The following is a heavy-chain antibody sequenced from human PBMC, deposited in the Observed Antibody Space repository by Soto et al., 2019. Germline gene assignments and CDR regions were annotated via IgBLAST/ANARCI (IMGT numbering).Heavy chain of an antibody. CDR3: ARGGKERFRGSGMDV. Sequence: QVQLVQSGAEVRKPGSSVRVSCKASGGRFSTYAFNWVRQAPGQGLEWLGGIITFFGAAMYAQKFQGRVTITADEFTPTAYMELSGLRSEDTAVYYCARGGKERFRGSGMDVWGQGTTVTVSS. V-gene: IGHV1-69*01. CDR1: GGRFSTYA. D-gene: IGHD1-1*01. J-gene: IGHJ6*02. CDR2: IITFFGAA.